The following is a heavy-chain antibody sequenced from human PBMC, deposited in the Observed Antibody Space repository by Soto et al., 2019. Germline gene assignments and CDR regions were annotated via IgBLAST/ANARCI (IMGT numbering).Heavy chain of an antibody. J-gene: IGHJ1*01. CDR3: ARGSRDSYPGSRIFGL. CDR1: GFNFSSYA. D-gene: IGHD3-10*01. Sequence: SGGSLRLSCAASGFNFSSYAMHWVRRAPGKGLEWVAVISYDGGKKYYADSVKGRFTISRDNSQNTLYVEMSSLRAEDSAVYFCARGSRDSYPGSRIFGLWGRGTRVTVSS. CDR2: ISYDGGKK. V-gene: IGHV3-30*04.